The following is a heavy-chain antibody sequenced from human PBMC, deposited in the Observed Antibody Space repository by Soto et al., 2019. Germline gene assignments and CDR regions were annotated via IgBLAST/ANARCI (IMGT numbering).Heavy chain of an antibody. J-gene: IGHJ5*02. CDR1: GGSISSYY. V-gene: IGHV4-59*01. CDR3: AREASGRYCSGGSCNWFDP. D-gene: IGHD2-15*01. CDR2: IYYSGST. Sequence: LSLTCTVSGGSISSYYWSWIRQPPGKGLEWIGYIYYSGSTNYNPSLKSRVAISVDTSKNQFSLKLSSVTAADTAVYYCAREASGRYCSGGSCNWFDPWGQGTLVTVSS.